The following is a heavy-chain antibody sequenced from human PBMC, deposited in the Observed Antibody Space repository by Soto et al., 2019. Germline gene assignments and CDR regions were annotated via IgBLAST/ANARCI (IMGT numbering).Heavy chain of an antibody. Sequence: AGGSLRLSCAASGFTFSSYGMHWFRQAPGKGLEWVAVISYDGSNKYYADSVKGRFTISRDNSKNTLYLQMNSLRAEDTAVYYCAKGAGSYSDFDYWGQGTLVTVSS. CDR3: AKGAGSYSDFDY. D-gene: IGHD1-26*01. CDR2: ISYDGSNK. V-gene: IGHV3-30*18. J-gene: IGHJ4*02. CDR1: GFTFSSYG.